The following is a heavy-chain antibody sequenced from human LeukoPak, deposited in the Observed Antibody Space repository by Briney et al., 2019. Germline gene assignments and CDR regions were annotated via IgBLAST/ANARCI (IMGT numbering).Heavy chain of an antibody. D-gene: IGHD3-22*01. Sequence: SQTLSLTCTVSGGSISSGSYYWSWIRQPAGKGLEWIGRVYTSGSTNYNPSLKSRVTISVDTSKNQFSLRLSSVTAADTAVYYCARVGPPDYCDSSGYRTAWGQGTLVTVSS. V-gene: IGHV4-61*02. CDR1: GGSISSGSYY. CDR3: ARVGPPDYCDSSGYRTA. CDR2: VYTSGST. J-gene: IGHJ5*02.